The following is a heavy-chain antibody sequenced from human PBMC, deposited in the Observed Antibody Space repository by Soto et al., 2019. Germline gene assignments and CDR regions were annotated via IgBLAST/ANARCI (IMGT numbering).Heavy chain of an antibody. CDR2: IKSDGTST. D-gene: IGHD3-16*01. CDR3: AQLGLMTFSHKHYFNH. Sequence: VGSLRLSCVASGFSFDNYGMSWVRQAPGEGLEWVSAIKSDGTSTYYAASVEDRFTISRDNSKNTLYLQLNSLRAEDTAVYYCAQLGLMTFSHKHYFNHWGRGTLVTVSS. J-gene: IGHJ4*02. CDR1: GFSFDNYG. V-gene: IGHV3-23*01.